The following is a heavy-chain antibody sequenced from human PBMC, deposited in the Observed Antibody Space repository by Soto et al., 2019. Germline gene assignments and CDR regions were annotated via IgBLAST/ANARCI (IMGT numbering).Heavy chain of an antibody. D-gene: IGHD3-22*01. CDR3: AKGPGVTMIVVGGSPFDI. CDR2: ISYDGSNK. Sequence: QVQLVESGGGVVQPGRSLRLSCAASGFTFSSYGMHWVRQAPGKGLEWVAVISYDGSNKYYADSVKGRFTISRDNSKNTLYLQRNSLRAEDTAVYYCAKGPGVTMIVVGGSPFDIWGQGTMVTVSS. V-gene: IGHV3-30*18. CDR1: GFTFSSYG. J-gene: IGHJ3*02.